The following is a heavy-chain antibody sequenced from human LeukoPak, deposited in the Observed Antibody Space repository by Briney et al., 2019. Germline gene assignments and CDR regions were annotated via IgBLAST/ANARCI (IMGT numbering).Heavy chain of an antibody. D-gene: IGHD3-9*01. CDR1: GGTFSSYA. CDR2: IIPIFGTA. CDR3: ARDWGDYDILTGYLPTWYWFDP. V-gene: IGHV1-69*13. Sequence: SVKVSCKASGGTFSSYAISWVRQAPGQGLEWMGGIIPIFGTANYAQKFQGRVTITADESTSTAYMELSSLRSEDTAVYYCARDWGDYDILTGYLPTWYWFDPWGQGTLITVSS. J-gene: IGHJ5*02.